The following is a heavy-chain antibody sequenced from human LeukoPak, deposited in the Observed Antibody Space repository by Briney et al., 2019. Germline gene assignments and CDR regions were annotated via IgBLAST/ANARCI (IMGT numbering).Heavy chain of an antibody. CDR1: GFTLSRYG. D-gene: IGHD3-16*01. V-gene: IGHV3-30*02. CDR3: AKDYDYVWGSIDY. J-gene: IGHJ4*02. CDR2: ILYDGSNK. Sequence: GGSLTLPCPPSGFTLSRYGMHWVRQAPGNGLEWVAFILYDGSNKYYADSVKGRFTISRDNSKNTLYLQMNSLRGEDTAVYYCAKDYDYVWGSIDYWGQGTLVTVSS.